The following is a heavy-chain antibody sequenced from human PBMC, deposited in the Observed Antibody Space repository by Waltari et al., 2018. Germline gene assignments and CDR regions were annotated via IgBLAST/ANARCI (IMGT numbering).Heavy chain of an antibody. J-gene: IGHJ4*02. V-gene: IGHV4-34*01. Sequence: QVQLQQWGAGLLKPSETLSLTCAVYGGSFSGYYWSWIRQPPGKGLEWIGEINHSGSTNYNPSLKSRVTISVDTSKNQFSLKLSSVTAADTAVYYCATTLRRGSGSYYQLLDYWGQGTLVTVSS. CDR2: INHSGST. CDR1: GGSFSGYY. D-gene: IGHD3-10*01. CDR3: ATTLRRGSGSYYQLLDY.